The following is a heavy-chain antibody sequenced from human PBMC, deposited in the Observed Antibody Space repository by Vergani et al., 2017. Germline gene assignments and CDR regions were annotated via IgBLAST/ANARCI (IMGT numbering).Heavy chain of an antibody. J-gene: IGHJ6*02. CDR2: ISGSGGST. CDR1: GFTFSSYA. Sequence: EVQLLESGGGLVQPGGSLRLSCAASGFTFSSYAMSWVRQAPGKGLEWVSAISGSGGSTYYADSVKGRFTISRDNSKNTLYLQMNSLRAEDTAVYYCAIFSPTGDYNYYYYYGMDVWGQGTTVTVSS. CDR3: AIFSPTGDYNYYYYYGMDV. V-gene: IGHV3-23*01. D-gene: IGHD4-17*01.